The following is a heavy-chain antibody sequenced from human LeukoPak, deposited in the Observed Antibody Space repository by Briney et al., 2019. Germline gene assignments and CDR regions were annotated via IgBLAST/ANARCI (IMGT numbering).Heavy chain of an antibody. CDR2: ISYDGSNK. CDR3: ASDREPSRILLVADY. J-gene: IGHJ4*02. D-gene: IGHD2-8*01. V-gene: IGHV3-30*03. Sequence: GRSLRLSCAASGITFSSYGMHWVRQAPGKGLEWVAVISYDGSNKYYVDSVKGRFTISRDNSKNTLYLQMNSLRAEDTAVYYCASDREPSRILLVADYWGQGTLVTVSS. CDR1: GITFSSYG.